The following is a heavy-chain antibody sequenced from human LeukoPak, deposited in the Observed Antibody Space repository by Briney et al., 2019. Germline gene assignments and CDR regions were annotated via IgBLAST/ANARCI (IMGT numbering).Heavy chain of an antibody. J-gene: IGHJ4*02. CDR2: IYYSGST. Sequence: SETLSLTCTVSGGSINSRSYYWGWLRQPAGKGLEWIGSIYYSGSTYYNPSFKSRATISIDTSKTQFSLKLSSVTAADTAVYYCAGWLIDLSYFDYWGLGTLVTVSS. V-gene: IGHV4-39*01. D-gene: IGHD5-12*01. CDR1: GGSINSRSYY. CDR3: AGWLIDLSYFDY.